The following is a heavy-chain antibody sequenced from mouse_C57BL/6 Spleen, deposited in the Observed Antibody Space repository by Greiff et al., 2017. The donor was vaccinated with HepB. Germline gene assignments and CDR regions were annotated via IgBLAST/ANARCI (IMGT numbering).Heavy chain of an antibody. CDR3: TTDSKGGYYAMDY. V-gene: IGHV14-1*01. CDR2: IDPEDGDT. D-gene: IGHD2-5*01. J-gene: IGHJ4*01. CDR1: GFNIKDYY. Sequence: VQLQQSGAELVRPGASVKLSCTASGFNIKDYYMHWVKQRPEQGLEWIGRIDPEDGDTEYAPKFQGKATMTADTSSNTAYLQLSSLTSEDTAVYYCTTDSKGGYYAMDYWGQGTSVTVSS.